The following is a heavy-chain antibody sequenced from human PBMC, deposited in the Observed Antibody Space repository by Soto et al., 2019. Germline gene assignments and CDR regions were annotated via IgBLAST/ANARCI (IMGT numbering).Heavy chain of an antibody. Sequence: GGSLRLSCAASGFSISDYWMSWVRQAPGKGLEWVANIKRDGSEKYYVDSVRGRFTISRDNAKNSLYLQMNSLRADDTAVYYCARDRDLAVPAAVIYFDSWGQGTLVTVSS. V-gene: IGHV3-7*01. J-gene: IGHJ4*02. D-gene: IGHD2-2*01. CDR2: IKRDGSEK. CDR3: ARDRDLAVPAAVIYFDS. CDR1: GFSISDYW.